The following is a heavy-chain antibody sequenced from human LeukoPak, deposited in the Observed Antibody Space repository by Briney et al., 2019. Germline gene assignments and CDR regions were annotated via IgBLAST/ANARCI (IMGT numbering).Heavy chain of an antibody. CDR1: GFTFSSYW. D-gene: IGHD6-19*01. J-gene: IGHJ4*02. V-gene: IGHV3-21*01. CDR3: ARDAVTGYSSGWYKPFPFDY. Sequence: GGSLRLSCVASGFTFSSYWMHWVRQAPGKGLEWVSSISSSSSYLFFADSVKGRFTISRDNTKNSLYLQMNSLRVDDTAVYYCARDAVTGYSSGWYKPFPFDYWGQGSLVTVSS. CDR2: ISSSSSYL.